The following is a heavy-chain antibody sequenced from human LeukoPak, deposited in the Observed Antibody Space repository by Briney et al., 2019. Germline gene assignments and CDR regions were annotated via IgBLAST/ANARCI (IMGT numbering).Heavy chain of an antibody. D-gene: IGHD3-10*01. CDR2: ISGSGGST. CDR1: GFTFSSYA. V-gene: IGHV3-23*01. Sequence: GGSLRLSCAASGFTFSSYAMSWVRQAPGKGLEWVSAISGSGGSTYYADSVKGRFTISRDNSKNTLYLQMNSLRAEDTAVYYCAKIRRGSGSYYKYYFDYWGQGTLVTVSS. CDR3: AKIRRGSGSYYKYYFDY. J-gene: IGHJ4*02.